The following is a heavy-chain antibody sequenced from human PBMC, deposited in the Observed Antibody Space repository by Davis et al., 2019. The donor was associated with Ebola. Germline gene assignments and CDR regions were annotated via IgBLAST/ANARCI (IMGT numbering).Heavy chain of an antibody. Sequence: ASVKVSCKASGYTFTGYYMHWVRQAPGQGLEWMGWINPNSGGTNYAQKFQGRVTMTRDTSISTAYMELSRLRSDDTAVYYCARGGWFGELLIGMDVWGQGTTVTVSS. V-gene: IGHV1-2*02. CDR2: INPNSGGT. J-gene: IGHJ6*02. D-gene: IGHD3-10*01. CDR1: GYTFTGYY. CDR3: ARGGWFGELLIGMDV.